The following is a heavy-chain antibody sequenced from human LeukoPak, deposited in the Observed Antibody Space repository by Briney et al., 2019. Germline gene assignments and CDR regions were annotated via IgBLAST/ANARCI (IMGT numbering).Heavy chain of an antibody. D-gene: IGHD1-26*01. V-gene: IGHV3-21*01. CDR3: AETISGSNAFDI. J-gene: IGHJ3*02. CDR1: GFTFSSYS. Sequence: GGSLRLSCAASGFTFSSYSMNWVRQAPGKGLEWVSSISSSSSYIYYADSVKGRFTISRDNAKNSLYLQMNSLRAEDTAVYYCAETISGSNAFDIWGQGTMVTVSS. CDR2: ISSSSSYI.